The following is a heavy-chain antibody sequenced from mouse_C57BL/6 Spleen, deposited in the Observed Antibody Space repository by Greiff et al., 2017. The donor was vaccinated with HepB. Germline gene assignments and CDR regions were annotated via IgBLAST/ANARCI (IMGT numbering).Heavy chain of an antibody. V-gene: IGHV1-55*01. Sequence: QVQLQQPGAELVKPGASVKMSCKASGYTFTSYWITWVKQRPGQGLEWIGDIYPGSGSTNYNEKFKSKATLTVDTSSSTAYMQLSSLTSEDSAVYYCAVVYYGSSYGGFAYWGQGTLVTVSA. CDR3: AVVYYGSSYGGFAY. J-gene: IGHJ3*01. CDR1: GYTFTSYW. D-gene: IGHD1-1*01. CDR2: IYPGSGST.